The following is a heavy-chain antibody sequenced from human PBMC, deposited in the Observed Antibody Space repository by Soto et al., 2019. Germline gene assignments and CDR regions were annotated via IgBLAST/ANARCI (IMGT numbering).Heavy chain of an antibody. V-gene: IGHV1-2*04. D-gene: IGHD2-15*01. CDR1: GYTFTGYY. Sequence: ASVKVSCKASGYTFTGYYMHWVRQAPGQGLEWMGWINPNSGGTNYAQKFQGWVTMTRDTSISTAYMELSRLRSDDTAVYYCARWGYCSGGSCYSSDAFDIWGQGTMVTVSS. J-gene: IGHJ3*02. CDR3: ARWGYCSGGSCYSSDAFDI. CDR2: INPNSGGT.